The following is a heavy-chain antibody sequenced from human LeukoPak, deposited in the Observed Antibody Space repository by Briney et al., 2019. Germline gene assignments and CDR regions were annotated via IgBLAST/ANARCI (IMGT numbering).Heavy chain of an antibody. CDR2: IQPSGAFR. D-gene: IGHD1-26*01. Sequence: GDSVKISCKPSGYTFGTHWMHWVRQAPGQGLEWMAIIQPSGAFRSYAQKFQGRVTVTRDMSTRTVYMELSDLRPEDTALYFCARDYSGQWEQLTGLWIDPWGQGTLVIVSS. CDR1: GYTFGTHW. V-gene: IGHV1-46*01. J-gene: IGHJ5*02. CDR3: ARDYSGQWEQLTGLWIDP.